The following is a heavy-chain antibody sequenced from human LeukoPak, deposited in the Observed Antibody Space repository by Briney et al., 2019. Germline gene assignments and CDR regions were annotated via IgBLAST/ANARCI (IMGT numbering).Heavy chain of an antibody. V-gene: IGHV3-23*01. CDR3: AKEGGYCSSSSCSDYFDY. J-gene: IGHJ4*02. CDR2: ISGSGGST. CDR1: GFIFGNHA. Sequence: PGGSLRLSCAASGFIFGNHAMSWVRQAPGKGLEWVSTISGSGGSTYYADSVKGRFTISRDNSKDTLYLQVNSLRAEDTAIYYCAKEGGYCSSSSCSDYFDYWGQGSLVTVSS. D-gene: IGHD2-2*01.